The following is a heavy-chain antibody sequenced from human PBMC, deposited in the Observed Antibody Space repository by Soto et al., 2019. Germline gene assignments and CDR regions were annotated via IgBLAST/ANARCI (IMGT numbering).Heavy chain of an antibody. CDR3: AKDLRGVRGVIIVRQYYYYYGMNL. D-gene: IGHD3-10*02. Sequence: RGGSLRLSCAASGFTFSSYAMSWVRQAPGKGLEWVSAISGSGGSTYYADSVKGRFTISRDNSKNTLYLQMNSLRAEDTAVYYCAKDLRGVRGVIIVRQYYYYYGMNLWRQGTTVTSP. CDR1: GFTFSSYA. V-gene: IGHV3-23*01. J-gene: IGHJ6*02. CDR2: ISGSGGST.